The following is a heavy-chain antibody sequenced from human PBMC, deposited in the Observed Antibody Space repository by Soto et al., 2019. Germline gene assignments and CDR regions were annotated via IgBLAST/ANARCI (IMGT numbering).Heavy chain of an antibody. CDR1: GYTFTNYG. CDR2: INAGNGNT. Sequence: ASVKVSCKASGYTFTNYGMHWVRQAPGQSLEWMGWINAGNGNTKYSQKFQGRVTITRETSASTAYMELSSLRSEDTAVYYCARSIVVVTALDYWGQGTLVTVSS. V-gene: IGHV1-3*01. CDR3: ARSIVVVTALDY. D-gene: IGHD2-21*02. J-gene: IGHJ4*02.